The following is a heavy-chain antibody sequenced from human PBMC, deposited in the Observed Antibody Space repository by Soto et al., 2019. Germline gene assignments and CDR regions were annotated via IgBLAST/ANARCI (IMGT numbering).Heavy chain of an antibody. V-gene: IGHV4-34*01. CDR1: GGSFSGYY. D-gene: IGHD2-2*02. CDR3: ARCRDVVVPAAINFDY. J-gene: IGHJ4*02. Sequence: SETLSLTCAVYGGSFSGYYWSWIRQPPGKGLEWIGEINHSGSTNYNPSLKSRVTISVGTSKNQFSLKLSSVTAADTAVYYCARCRDVVVPAAINFDYWGQGTLVTVSS. CDR2: INHSGST.